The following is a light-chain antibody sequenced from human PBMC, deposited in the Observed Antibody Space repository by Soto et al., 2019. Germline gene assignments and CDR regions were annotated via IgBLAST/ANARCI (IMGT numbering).Light chain of an antibody. CDR1: SSNIGSNY. CDR2: RSN. J-gene: IGLJ2*01. Sequence: QSVLSQSPSASGTPGQRVTVSCSGSSSNIGSNYVYWYQQLPSTAPKLLIYRSNQRPSGVPDRFTGSKSGTSASLVISGLRSEDEADYFCAAWDDILSGVLFGGGTKLTVL. V-gene: IGLV1-47*01. CDR3: AAWDDILSGVL.